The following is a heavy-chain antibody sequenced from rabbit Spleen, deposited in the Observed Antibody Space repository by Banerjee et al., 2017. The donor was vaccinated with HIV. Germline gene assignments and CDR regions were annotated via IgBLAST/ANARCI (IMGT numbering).Heavy chain of an antibody. CDR1: GFSFSSSDY. J-gene: IGHJ3*01. CDR3: ARDLVTVIGWNFGL. V-gene: IGHV1S45*01. D-gene: IGHD5-1*01. CDR2: IAGSSSGFT. Sequence: QEQLVESGGGLVKPEGSLTLTCKASGFSFSSSDYMCWVRQAPGKGLEWISCIAGSSSGFTYSATWAKGRFIMSRTSSTTVTLQMTSLTAADTATYICARDLVTVIGWNFGLWGQGTLVTVS.